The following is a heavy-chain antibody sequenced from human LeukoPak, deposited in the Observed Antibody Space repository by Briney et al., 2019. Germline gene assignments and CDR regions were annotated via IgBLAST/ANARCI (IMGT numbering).Heavy chain of an antibody. Sequence: PGGSLRLSCAASGFPFSSYGMHWVRQAPGKGLEWVAVIWHDGSNKYYADSVKGRFTISRDNSKNTLYLQMNSLRAEDTAVYYCASEAYCGSDCSEVFDSWGQGTLVTVST. CDR2: IWHDGSNK. D-gene: IGHD2-21*02. CDR3: ASEAYCGSDCSEVFDS. CDR1: GFPFSSYG. J-gene: IGHJ4*02. V-gene: IGHV3-33*01.